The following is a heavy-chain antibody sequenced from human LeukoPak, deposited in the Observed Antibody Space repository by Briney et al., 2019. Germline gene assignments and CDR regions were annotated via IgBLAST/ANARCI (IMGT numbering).Heavy chain of an antibody. V-gene: IGHV3-7*01. CDR3: GRWGVGAGIDY. Sequence: SGGSLRLSCAASGFSVSAYWMSWVRQAPGKGLEWVANINEAGSEKPYVDSVKGRFTISRDNAKNSLYLEMNSLRAEDTAVYYCGRWGVGAGIDYWGQGTLVTVSS. CDR2: INEAGSEK. CDR1: GFSVSAYW. J-gene: IGHJ4*02. D-gene: IGHD6-13*01.